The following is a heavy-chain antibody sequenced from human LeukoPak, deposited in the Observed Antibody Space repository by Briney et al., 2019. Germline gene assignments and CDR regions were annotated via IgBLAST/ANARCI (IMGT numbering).Heavy chain of an antibody. CDR1: GFILSDYN. V-gene: IGHV3-21*01. Sequence: GGSLRLSCAASGFILSDYNMNWVRQAPGKGLEWVSFITISGTYITYADSVKGRFTISRGNAKNSLYLQMNSLRAEDTAVYYCARDLSATARAYDYWGREPWSPSPQ. CDR3: ARDLSATARAYDY. J-gene: IGHJ4*02. D-gene: IGHD2-15*01. CDR2: ITISGTYI.